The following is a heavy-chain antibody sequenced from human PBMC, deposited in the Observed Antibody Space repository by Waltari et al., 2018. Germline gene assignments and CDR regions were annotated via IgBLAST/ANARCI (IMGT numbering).Heavy chain of an antibody. D-gene: IGHD2-21*01. CDR1: GGTFSTYA. J-gene: IGHJ4*01. CDR2: IIPISDTT. Sequence: QVQLVQSGAEVKKPGSSVKVSCKASGGTFSTYAISWVRQAPGQGLEWLGGIIPISDTTNYAQKFQGRVTITTDESTNTAYMELSSLRSEDTAVYYCARDSGIGDYYYFDYWGHGTLVTVSS. CDR3: ARDSGIGDYYYFDY. V-gene: IGHV1-69*05.